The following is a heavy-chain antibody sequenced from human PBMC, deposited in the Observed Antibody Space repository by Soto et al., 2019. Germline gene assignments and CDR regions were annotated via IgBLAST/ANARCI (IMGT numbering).Heavy chain of an antibody. CDR3: ATSRPDIVVVPAANHFDY. V-gene: IGHV3-23*01. D-gene: IGHD2-2*01. CDR1: GFTFSSYA. J-gene: IGHJ4*02. CDR2: ISGSGGST. Sequence: GGSLRLSCAASGFTFSSYAMSWVRQAPGKGLEWVSAISGSGGSTYYADSVKGRFTISRDNSKNALYLQMNSLRAEDTAVYYCATSRPDIVVVPAANHFDYWGQGTLVTVSS.